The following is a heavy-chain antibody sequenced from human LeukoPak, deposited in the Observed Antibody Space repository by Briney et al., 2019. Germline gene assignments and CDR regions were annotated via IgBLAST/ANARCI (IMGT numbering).Heavy chain of an antibody. J-gene: IGHJ4*02. Sequence: GGSLRLSCAASGFTFSTYEINWVRQAPGKGLEWISYISGSADTAYYADSVKGRFTISRDNAKNSLYLQMNSLRAEDTAMYYCARDYSSSWYWGYYFDYWGRGTLVTVSS. V-gene: IGHV3-48*03. CDR3: ARDYSSSWYWGYYFDY. CDR2: ISGSADTA. D-gene: IGHD6-13*01. CDR1: GFTFSTYE.